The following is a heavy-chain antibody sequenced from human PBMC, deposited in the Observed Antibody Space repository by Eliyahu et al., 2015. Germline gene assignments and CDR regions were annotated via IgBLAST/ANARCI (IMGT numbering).Heavy chain of an antibody. CDR1: CFSFSIHD. J-gene: IGHJ2*01. CDR2: IGTTDDT. CDR3: VRVRAHSGVGYFDL. Sequence: EVQLVESGGGLAQPGGSLXLSCAASCCFSFSIHDFHWVRQFTGEGLEWVSSIGTTDDTYYPDSVKGRFTISREDAKNSVYLQMNSLTAGDTAVYYCVRVRAHSGVGYFDLWGRGTLVTVSS. D-gene: IGHD6-19*01. V-gene: IGHV3-13*01.